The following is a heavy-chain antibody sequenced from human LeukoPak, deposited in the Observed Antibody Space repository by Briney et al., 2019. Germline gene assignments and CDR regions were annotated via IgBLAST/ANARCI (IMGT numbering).Heavy chain of an antibody. CDR3: ARAGVSSGGMDV. CDR2: IRNRANGGTA. J-gene: IGHJ6*02. D-gene: IGHD3-10*01. V-gene: IGHV3-49*04. CDR1: GFTFSDYD. Sequence: GGSLRLFCTGSGFTFSDYDMTWVRQAPGKGLEWVGFIRNRANGGTADYSASVKGRFTISGDDYKSIAYLQMSSLKAEDTAVYYCARAGVSSGGMDVWGQGTTVTVSS.